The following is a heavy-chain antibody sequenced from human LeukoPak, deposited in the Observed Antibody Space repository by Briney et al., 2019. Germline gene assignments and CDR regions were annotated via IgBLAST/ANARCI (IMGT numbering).Heavy chain of an antibody. V-gene: IGHV3-48*01. CDR2: ISSSSSTI. CDR3: ARVPSGWYLRAFDI. D-gene: IGHD6-19*01. CDR1: GFTFSSYN. Sequence: PGGSLRLSCAASGFTFSSYNMNWVRQAPGKGLGWVSYISSSSSTIYYADSVKDRFTISRDNAKNSLYLQMNSLRAEDTAVYYCARVPSGWYLRAFDIWGQGTMVTVSS. J-gene: IGHJ3*02.